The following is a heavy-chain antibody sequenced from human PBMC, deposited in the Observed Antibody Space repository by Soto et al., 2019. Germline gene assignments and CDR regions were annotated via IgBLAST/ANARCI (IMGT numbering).Heavy chain of an antibody. CDR3: SRVRFGDWGFAMAA. J-gene: IGHJ6*02. Sequence: QVQLVESGGGVVKPGGSLRLSCAASGLTFSDCYMNWIRQAPGKGLEWVSSISSSGSSINYAYSVKGRVTITRDNAKNSLYLQMDSRRAAYTAMYFCSRVRFGDWGFAMAACGPGTTGTV. CDR2: ISSSGSSI. CDR1: GLTFSDCY. D-gene: IGHD3-10*01. V-gene: IGHV3-11*01.